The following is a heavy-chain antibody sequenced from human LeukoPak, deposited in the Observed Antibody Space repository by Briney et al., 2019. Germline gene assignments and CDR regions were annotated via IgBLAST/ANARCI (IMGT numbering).Heavy chain of an antibody. CDR1: GFTFSSYW. J-gene: IGHJ4*02. D-gene: IGHD5-18*01. CDR3: ARGKYSFGSYLDY. CDR2: INQDGSEK. Sequence: GGSLRLSCAASGFTFSSYWMSWVRQAPGKGLEWVANINQDGSEKYYVDSVKGRFTISRDNAKNSLYLQMNSLRAEDTALYFCARGKYSFGSYLDYWGQGTLVTVSS. V-gene: IGHV3-7*03.